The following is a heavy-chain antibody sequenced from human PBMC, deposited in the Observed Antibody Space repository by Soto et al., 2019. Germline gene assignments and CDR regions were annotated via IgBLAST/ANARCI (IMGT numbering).Heavy chain of an antibody. V-gene: IGHV1-24*01. CDR1: GYTLTELS. D-gene: IGHD4-17*01. Sequence: GASVKVSCKVSGYTLTELSMHWVRQAPGKGLEWMGGFDPEDGETIYAQKFQGRVTMTEDTSTDTAYMELSSLRSEDTAVYYCAAGGNYIYYGDPQKYYFDYWGQGTLVTVSS. J-gene: IGHJ4*02. CDR2: FDPEDGET. CDR3: AAGGNYIYYGDPQKYYFDY.